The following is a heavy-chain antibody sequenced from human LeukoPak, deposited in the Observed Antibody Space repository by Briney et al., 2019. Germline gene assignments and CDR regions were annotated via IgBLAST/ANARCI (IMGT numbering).Heavy chain of an antibody. V-gene: IGHV5-10-1*01. CDR2: IDPSDSYT. CDR3: ARHLLVREQLVPGDY. CDR1: GYSFTSYW. J-gene: IGHJ4*02. D-gene: IGHD6-13*01. Sequence: GESLKISCKGSGYSFTSYWISWVRQMPGKGLEWMGRIDPSDSYTNYSPSFQGHVIISADKSISTAYLQWSSLKASDTAMYYCARHLLVREQLVPGDYWGQGTLVTVSS.